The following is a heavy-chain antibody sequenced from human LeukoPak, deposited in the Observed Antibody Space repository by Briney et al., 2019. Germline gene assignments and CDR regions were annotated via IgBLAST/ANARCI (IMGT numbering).Heavy chain of an antibody. V-gene: IGHV3-21*01. CDR2: ISSGSGYI. D-gene: IGHD3-10*01. Sequence: PGGSLRLSCAASGFTFSSYSMNWVRQAPGKGLEWVSAISSGSGYIYYADSVKGRLTISRDNAKNSLYLQMNRLRAADTAVYYCARVMTIRGVIKIDLSDASDIWGQGTMVTVSS. CDR1: GFTFSSYS. J-gene: IGHJ3*02. CDR3: ARVMTIRGVIKIDLSDASDI.